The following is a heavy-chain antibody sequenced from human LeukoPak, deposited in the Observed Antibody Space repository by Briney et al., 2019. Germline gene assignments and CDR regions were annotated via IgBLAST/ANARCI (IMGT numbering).Heavy chain of an antibody. CDR1: GSTFTNYG. V-gene: IGHV1-18*01. CDR2: ITVDNGYT. J-gene: IGHJ4*02. Sequence: ASVKVSCTCSGSTFTNYGVSWLRQAPGPGLEWMGWITVDNGYTPYAQNFQGRVTMTTEASTCRVYTELRSLRSDDTAVYYCARGAGYDYVWKSYRYYDFWGQGTLVTVSS. CDR3: ARGAGYDYVWKSYRYYDF. D-gene: IGHD3-16*02.